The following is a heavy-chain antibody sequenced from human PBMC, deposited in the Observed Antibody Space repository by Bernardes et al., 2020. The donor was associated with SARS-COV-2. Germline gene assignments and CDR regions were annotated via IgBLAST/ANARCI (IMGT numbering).Heavy chain of an antibody. Sequence: GGSLRLSCAASGFTFSSYSLNWVRQAPGRGLEWVSYISGSSSTIYYADSVKGRFTISRDNAKNSLYLQMNSLRDEDTAVYHCVRDFVMVITDWGQGTLVTVAS. D-gene: IGHD3-3*01. CDR3: VRDFVMVITD. CDR1: GFTFSSYS. CDR2: ISGSSSTI. J-gene: IGHJ4*02. V-gene: IGHV3-48*02.